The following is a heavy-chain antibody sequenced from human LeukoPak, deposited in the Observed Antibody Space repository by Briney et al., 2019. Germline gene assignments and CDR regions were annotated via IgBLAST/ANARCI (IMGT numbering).Heavy chain of an antibody. CDR2: IYQSGNT. V-gene: IGHV4-38-2*02. CDR1: GYSISSGYY. CDR3: ARLLTSGSYFDY. J-gene: IGHJ4*02. Sequence: PSETLSLTCTVSGYSISSGYYWGWIRQPPGKGLEWIGSIYQSGNTYYNASLKSRVTISVDTSKNQISLKLRSVTAADTAVYYCARLLTSGSYFDYWGQGTLVTVSS. D-gene: IGHD1-26*01.